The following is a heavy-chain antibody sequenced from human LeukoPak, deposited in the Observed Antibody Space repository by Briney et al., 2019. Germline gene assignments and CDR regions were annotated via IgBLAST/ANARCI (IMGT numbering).Heavy chain of an antibody. D-gene: IGHD3-3*01. V-gene: IGHV3-7*01. CDR1: GFTFSSYR. CDR2: INEIGSER. Sequence: PGGSLRLSCAASGFTFSSYRMSWVRQAPGKGLEWVANINEIGSERYYVDSVKGRFTISRDNSKNTLYLQMNSLRAEDTAVYYCAKPITIFGVVIGPVDYWGQGTLVTVSS. J-gene: IGHJ4*02. CDR3: AKPITIFGVVIGPVDY.